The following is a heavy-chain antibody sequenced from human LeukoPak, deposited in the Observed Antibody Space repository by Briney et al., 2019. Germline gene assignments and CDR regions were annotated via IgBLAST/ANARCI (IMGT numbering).Heavy chain of an antibody. J-gene: IGHJ4*02. CDR2: INPNSGAT. CDR1: GYTFTHYN. CDR3: ARGGSGLAY. Sequence: ASVKVSCKASGYTFTHYNMHWVRQAPGQGLEWMGWINPNSGATYCAQEFQGRVTMTRDTSITTVYIELSSLRSDDTAVYYCARGGSGLAYWGQGTLVTVSS. D-gene: IGHD6-25*01. V-gene: IGHV1-2*02.